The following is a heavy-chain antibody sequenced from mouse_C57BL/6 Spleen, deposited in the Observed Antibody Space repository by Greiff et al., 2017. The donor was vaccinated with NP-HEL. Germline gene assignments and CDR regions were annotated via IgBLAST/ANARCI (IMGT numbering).Heavy chain of an antibody. CDR3: TRTSYYYGSSYYFDY. D-gene: IGHD1-1*01. J-gene: IGHJ2*01. Sequence: EVQLQQSGTVLARPGASVKMSCKTSGYTFTSYWMHWVKQRPGQGLEWIGAIYPGNSDTSYNQKFKGKAKLTAVTSASTAYMELSSLTNEDSAVYYCTRTSYYYGSSYYFDYWGQGTTLTVSS. CDR2: IYPGNSDT. CDR1: GYTFTSYW. V-gene: IGHV1-5*01.